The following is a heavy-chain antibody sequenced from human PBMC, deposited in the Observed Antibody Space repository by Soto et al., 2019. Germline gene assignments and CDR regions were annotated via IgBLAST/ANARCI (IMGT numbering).Heavy chain of an antibody. CDR1: GYTFTSYA. V-gene: IGHV1-3*01. D-gene: IGHD2-21*01. J-gene: IGHJ4*02. Sequence: ASVKVSCKASGYTFTSYAMHWVRQAPGQRLEWMGWINAGNGNTKYSQKYQGRVTITRDTSASTAYMELSSLRSEDTAVYYCGRDGEGPTVSSLFDYWGQGTLVTVSS. CDR2: INAGNGNT. CDR3: GRDGEGPTVSSLFDY.